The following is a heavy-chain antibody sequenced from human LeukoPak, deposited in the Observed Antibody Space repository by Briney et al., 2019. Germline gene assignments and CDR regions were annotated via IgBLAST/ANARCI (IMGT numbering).Heavy chain of an antibody. Sequence: GGSLRLSCAASGFTFSSYNMNWVRQAPGKGLEWVSAISGSGGSTYYADSVKGRFTISRDNSKNTLYLQMNSLRAEDTAVYYCAKVSRYSSSPPVLDYWGQGTLVTVSS. CDR2: ISGSGGST. J-gene: IGHJ4*02. D-gene: IGHD6-6*01. V-gene: IGHV3-23*01. CDR3: AKVSRYSSSPPVLDY. CDR1: GFTFSSYN.